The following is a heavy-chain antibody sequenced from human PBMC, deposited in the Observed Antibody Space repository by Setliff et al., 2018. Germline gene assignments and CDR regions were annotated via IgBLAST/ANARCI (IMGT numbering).Heavy chain of an antibody. D-gene: IGHD6-13*01. J-gene: IGHJ4*02. CDR2: IKQDGSEK. V-gene: IGHV3-7*01. CDR1: GFTFSNAW. CDR3: ARDSSSWYDFDY. Sequence: GGSLRLSCAASGFTFSNAWMSWVRQAPGKGLEWVANIKQDGSEKYYVDSVKGRFTISRDNAKNSLYLQMNSLRAEDTAVYYCARDSSSWYDFDYWGQGTLVTVSS.